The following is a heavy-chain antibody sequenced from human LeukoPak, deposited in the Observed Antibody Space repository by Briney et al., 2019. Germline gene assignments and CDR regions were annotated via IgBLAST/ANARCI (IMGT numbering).Heavy chain of an antibody. J-gene: IGHJ4*02. Sequence: GGSLRLSCAASGFTFSSYGMNWVRQAPGKGLEWVSSISSSSYIYYADSVKGRFTISRDNAKNSLYLQMNSLRAEDTAVYYCARGGYSYGYYFDYWGRGTLVTVSS. D-gene: IGHD5-18*01. CDR3: ARGGYSYGYYFDY. V-gene: IGHV3-21*01. CDR2: ISSSSYI. CDR1: GFTFSSYG.